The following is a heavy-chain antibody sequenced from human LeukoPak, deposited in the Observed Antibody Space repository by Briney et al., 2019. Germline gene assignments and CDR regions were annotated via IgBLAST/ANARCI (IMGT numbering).Heavy chain of an antibody. Sequence: ASVKVSCKASGYTFTGYYMHWVRQAPGQGLEWMGRINPNSGGTNYAQKFQGRVTMTRDTSISTAYMELSRLRSDDTAVYYCARYPSGYDFHFDYWGQGTLVTVSS. CDR3: ARYPSGYDFHFDY. D-gene: IGHD5-12*01. J-gene: IGHJ4*02. CDR2: INPNSGGT. V-gene: IGHV1-2*06. CDR1: GYTFTGYY.